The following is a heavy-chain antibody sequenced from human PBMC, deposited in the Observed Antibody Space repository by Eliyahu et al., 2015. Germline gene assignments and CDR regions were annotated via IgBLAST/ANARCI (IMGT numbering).Heavy chain of an antibody. CDR2: MNPNSGNT. Sequence: QVQLVQSGAEVKKPGASVXFSCKASGYXFTSYXXNWVRXDXGXGLEWMGGMNPNSGNTGYAQKFQGRVTMTRNTSISTAYMELSSLRSEDTAVYYCAGYSGYAGGSYYYYGMDVWGQGTTVTVSS. D-gene: IGHD5-12*01. CDR1: GYXFTSYX. CDR3: AGYSGYAGGSYYYYGMDV. V-gene: IGHV1-8*01. J-gene: IGHJ6*02.